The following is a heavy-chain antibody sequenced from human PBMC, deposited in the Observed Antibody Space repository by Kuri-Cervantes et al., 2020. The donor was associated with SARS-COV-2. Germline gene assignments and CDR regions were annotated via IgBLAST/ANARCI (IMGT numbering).Heavy chain of an antibody. Sequence: SQTLSLTCAVYGGYFSGYYWSWIRQPPGKGLGWIGEINHSGSTNYNPSLKSRVTIPVDTSKNQFSLKLSSLTAADTAVYYCARAGKSKRGTGPKYQLLNNWFDPWGQGTLVTVSS. J-gene: IGHJ5*02. CDR3: ARAGKSKRGTGPKYQLLNNWFDP. D-gene: IGHD2-2*01. V-gene: IGHV4-34*01. CDR2: INHSGST. CDR1: GGYFSGYY.